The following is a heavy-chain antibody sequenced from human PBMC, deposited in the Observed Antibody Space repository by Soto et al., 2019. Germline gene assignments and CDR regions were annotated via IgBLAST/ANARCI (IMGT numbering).Heavy chain of an antibody. V-gene: IGHV4-31*03. J-gene: IGHJ4*02. CDR2: ISYSGNT. CDR1: GGSISSGGYY. Sequence: PSETLSLTCTVSGGSISSGGYYWSWIRQHPGTGLEWIGYISYSGNTYFHPSLRNRVTISLDTSKNEFSLKLNSVTAADTAVYYSERSNIDMDSLDYWGQGTLVTVSS. CDR3: ERSNIDMDSLDY. D-gene: IGHD5-18*01.